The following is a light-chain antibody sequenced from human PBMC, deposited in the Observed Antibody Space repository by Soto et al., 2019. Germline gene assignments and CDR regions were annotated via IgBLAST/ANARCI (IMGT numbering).Light chain of an antibody. V-gene: IGLV4-60*02. CDR2: LEGSGSY. Sequence: QLVLTQSSSASASLGSSVKLTCTLSRGHSSNIIAWHQQQPGKAPRYLMKLEGSGSYNKGSGVPDRFSGSSSGADRYLTISNLQFEDEADYYCETWDSNTNWVFGGGTKVTVL. CDR3: ETWDSNTNWV. CDR1: RGHSSNI. J-gene: IGLJ3*02.